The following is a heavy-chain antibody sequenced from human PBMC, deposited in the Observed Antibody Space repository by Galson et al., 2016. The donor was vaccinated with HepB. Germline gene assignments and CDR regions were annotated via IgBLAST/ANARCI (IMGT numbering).Heavy chain of an antibody. J-gene: IGHJ5*02. V-gene: IGHV4-31*03. Sequence: TLSLTCTVSGGSISSGDYHWSWLRQLPGKGLEWIGCTQNSGSTYYNPSVKSRLIISVDTSKNQFSLELSSVTAADTAVYYCARGLNIICPWGQGTLVTVSS. CDR2: TQNSGST. D-gene: IGHD2/OR15-2a*01. CDR1: GGSISSGDYH. CDR3: ARGLNIICP.